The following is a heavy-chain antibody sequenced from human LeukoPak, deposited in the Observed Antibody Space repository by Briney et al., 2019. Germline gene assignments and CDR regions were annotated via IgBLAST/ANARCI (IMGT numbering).Heavy chain of an antibody. Sequence: GGSLRLSCAASGFTFRHYEMDWVRQAPGKGLEWVSYISSSGSTIYYADSVKGRFTISRDNAKNSLYLQMNSLRAEDTAVYYCAELGITMIGGVWGKGTTVTISS. CDR2: ISSSGSTI. D-gene: IGHD3-10*02. CDR3: AELGITMIGGV. V-gene: IGHV3-48*03. CDR1: GFTFRHYE. J-gene: IGHJ6*04.